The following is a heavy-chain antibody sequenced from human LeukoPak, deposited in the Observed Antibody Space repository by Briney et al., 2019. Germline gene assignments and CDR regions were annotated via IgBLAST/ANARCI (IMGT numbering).Heavy chain of an antibody. Sequence: PSETLSLTCTVSGGSISSSSYYWGWIRQPPGKGLEWIGSIYYSGSTYYNPSLKSRVTISVDTSKNQFSLKLSSVTAADTAVYYCARHARRPGDNKADYWGQGTLVTVSS. CDR1: GGSISSSSYY. CDR3: ARHARRPGDNKADY. V-gene: IGHV4-39*01. J-gene: IGHJ4*02. CDR2: IYYSGST. D-gene: IGHD4/OR15-4a*01.